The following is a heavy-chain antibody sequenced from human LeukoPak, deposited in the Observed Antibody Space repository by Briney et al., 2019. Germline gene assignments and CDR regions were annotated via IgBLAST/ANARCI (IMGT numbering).Heavy chain of an antibody. CDR1: GFTFSSYG. CDR3: ARDKPPPYYYDSSGIFDY. J-gene: IGHJ4*02. Sequence: GGFLRLSCAASGFTFSSYGMHWVREAPGKGLEWVAVIWYDGSNKYYADSVKGRFTISRDNSKNTLYLQMNSLRAEDTAVYYCARDKPPPYYYDSSGIFDYWGQGTLVTVSS. D-gene: IGHD3-22*01. V-gene: IGHV3-33*01. CDR2: IWYDGSNK.